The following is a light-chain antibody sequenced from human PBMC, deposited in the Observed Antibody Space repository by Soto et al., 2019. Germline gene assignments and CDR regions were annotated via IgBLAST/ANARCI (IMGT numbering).Light chain of an antibody. CDR2: DAS. CDR1: QSISSW. J-gene: IGKJ1*01. CDR3: QQYDTYSRT. Sequence: EIQMTQYPSTLSASVGDRVTITCRASQSISSWLAWYQQKPGKAPKLLIYDASSLESGVPSRFSGSGSGTEFTLNISSLQPDDFATYYCQQYDTYSRTFGQGTKVDIK. V-gene: IGKV1-5*01.